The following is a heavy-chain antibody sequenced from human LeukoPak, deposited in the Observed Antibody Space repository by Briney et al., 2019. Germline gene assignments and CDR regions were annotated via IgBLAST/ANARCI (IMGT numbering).Heavy chain of an antibody. Sequence: PGGSLRLSCEASGFIFDDYVMHWVRQVQGKGLEWVPGITWDGYKIDYVESVKGRFTISRDNARNSLFLQMNRVRVEDTAFYYCVKGYSSSWSGYFDSWGQGTLVTVAS. D-gene: IGHD5-18*01. CDR2: ITWDGYKI. J-gene: IGHJ4*02. CDR1: GFIFDDYV. V-gene: IGHV3-9*01. CDR3: VKGYSSSWSGYFDS.